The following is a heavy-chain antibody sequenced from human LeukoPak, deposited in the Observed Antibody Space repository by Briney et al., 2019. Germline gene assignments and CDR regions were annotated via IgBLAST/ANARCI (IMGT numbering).Heavy chain of an antibody. V-gene: IGHV3-49*04. Sequence: GGSLRLSCTASGLTFGDYAMSWVRQAPGKGLEWVGFIRSKAYGGTTEYAASVKGRFTISRDDSKSIAYLQMNSLKTEDTAVYYCTRVGSSSSFDYWGQGTLVTVSS. D-gene: IGHD6-6*01. CDR1: GLTFGDYA. CDR3: TRVGSSSSFDY. J-gene: IGHJ4*02. CDR2: IRSKAYGGTT.